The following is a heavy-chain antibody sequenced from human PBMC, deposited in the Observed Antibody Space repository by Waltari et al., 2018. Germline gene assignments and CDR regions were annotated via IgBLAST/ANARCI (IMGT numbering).Heavy chain of an antibody. Sequence: EVQLVESGGGLVQPGGSLRLSCAGSGFTFGVHSMHWIRQAPGKGFEWVSYISASSAAIYYADSVKGRFTISRDNAKNLLFLQMSNLGAEDMAVYYCATEPAPGAGINYWGQGILVTVSS. D-gene: IGHD6-19*01. V-gene: IGHV3-48*01. CDR3: ATEPAPGAGINY. CDR2: ISASSAAI. CDR1: GFTFGVHS. J-gene: IGHJ4*02.